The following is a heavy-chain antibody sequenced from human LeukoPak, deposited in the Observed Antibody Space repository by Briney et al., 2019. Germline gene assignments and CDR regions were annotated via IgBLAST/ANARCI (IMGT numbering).Heavy chain of an antibody. CDR3: ARDSSGWYYFDY. V-gene: IGHV3-21*01. D-gene: IGHD6-19*01. CDR1: GFTFSSYS. J-gene: IGHJ4*02. Sequence: PGGSLRLSCAASGFTFSSYSMNWVRQAPGKGLEWVSSISSSSSYIYYADSVEGRFTNSRDNAKNSLYLQMNSLRAEDTAVYYCARDSSGWYYFDYWGQGTLVTVSS. CDR2: ISSSSSYI.